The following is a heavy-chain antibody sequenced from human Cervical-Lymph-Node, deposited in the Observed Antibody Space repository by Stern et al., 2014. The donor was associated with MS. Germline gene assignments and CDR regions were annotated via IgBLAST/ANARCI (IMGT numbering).Heavy chain of an antibody. CDR1: GFIFTDYY. J-gene: IGHJ4*02. CDR2: ISHSDNTG. V-gene: IGHV3-11*01. Sequence: VQLVESGGGLVKPGGSLRLSCEASGFIFTDYYMSWVRQAPGKGLEWISYISHSDNTGYYADSVKGRFTISRDDAKNSLYLEMNSLRAEDTAVYYCTKGVGMAHWGQGTLVTVSS. CDR3: TKGVGMAH. D-gene: IGHD2-21*01.